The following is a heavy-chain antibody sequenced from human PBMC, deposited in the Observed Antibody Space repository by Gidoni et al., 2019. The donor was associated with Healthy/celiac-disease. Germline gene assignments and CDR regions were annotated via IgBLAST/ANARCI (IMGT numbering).Heavy chain of an antibody. CDR1: AGTFRSYP. Sequence: QVQLVQSGAEATMPGSSVQVSCKASAGTFRSYPITWVRQAPGQGLEWMGRITPILGIANYAQKFQGRVTITADKSTSTAYMELSSLRSEDTAVYYCARGLPYYYDSSGPNVGSFDYWGQGTLVTVSS. D-gene: IGHD3-22*01. J-gene: IGHJ4*02. CDR3: ARGLPYYYDSSGPNVGSFDY. CDR2: ITPILGIA. V-gene: IGHV1-69*02.